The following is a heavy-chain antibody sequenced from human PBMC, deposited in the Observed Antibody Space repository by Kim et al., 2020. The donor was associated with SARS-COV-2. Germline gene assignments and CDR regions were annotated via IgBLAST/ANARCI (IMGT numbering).Heavy chain of an antibody. Sequence: KYYADSVKGRFTISRDNSKNTLYLQMNSLRAEDTAVYYCSSSYYYYGMDVWGQGTTVTVSS. CDR3: SSSYYYYGMDV. J-gene: IGHJ6*02. V-gene: IGHV3-30*02. CDR2: K.